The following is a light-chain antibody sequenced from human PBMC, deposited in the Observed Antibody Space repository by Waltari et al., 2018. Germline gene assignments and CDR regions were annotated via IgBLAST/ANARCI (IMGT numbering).Light chain of an antibody. CDR1: TSDVGSYHY. J-gene: IGLJ2*01. CDR2: YVY. V-gene: IGLV2-14*03. CDR3: SSYTDDTTLDVI. Sequence: QSALTQPASVSGSPGQTITIPCTGTTSDVGSYHYVSWYQRHPGKAPKLILYYVYSRPVGVSSRFSGSKSGNTASLTISGLQAEDEGDYYCSSYTDDTTLDVIFGGGTKLTVL.